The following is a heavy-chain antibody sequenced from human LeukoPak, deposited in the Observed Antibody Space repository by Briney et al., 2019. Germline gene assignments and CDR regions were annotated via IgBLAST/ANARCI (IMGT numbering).Heavy chain of an antibody. CDR3: ARDRSSGWYSDFDY. V-gene: IGHV1-2*02. CDR2: INPNSGGT. Sequence: ASVKVSCKASGYTFTGYYMHWVRQAPGQGLEWMGWINPNSGGTNYAQKFQGRVTMTRDTSISTAYMELSRLRSDDTAVYYCARDRSSGWYSDFDYWGQGTLVTVSS. CDR1: GYTFTGYY. J-gene: IGHJ4*02. D-gene: IGHD6-19*01.